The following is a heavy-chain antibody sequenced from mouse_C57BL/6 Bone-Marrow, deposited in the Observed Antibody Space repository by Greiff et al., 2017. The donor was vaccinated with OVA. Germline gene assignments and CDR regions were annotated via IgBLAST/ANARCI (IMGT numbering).Heavy chain of an antibody. V-gene: IGHV1-49*01. J-gene: IGHJ4*01. CDR2: FTMYSDAT. D-gene: IGHD1-1*01. CDR3: AMSTTVVANYAMDY. CDR1: YFAFMASA. Sequence: LQQSGAELVRPGSSVKLSCKYSYFAFMASAMHWVKQRLGHGLEWIGSFTMYSDATEYSENFKGKATLTANTSSSTAYMELSSLTSEDSAVYYCAMSTTVVANYAMDYWGQGTSVTVSS.